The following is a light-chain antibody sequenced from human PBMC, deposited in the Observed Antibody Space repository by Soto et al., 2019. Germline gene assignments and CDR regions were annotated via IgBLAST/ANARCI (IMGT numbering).Light chain of an antibody. Sequence: VLTQSPGTQSLSPGERGTLSCRASQSVRAAFLAWYQQKPGQAPRLLIYGASNRATGIPDRFSGSGSGTEFTLTISRLEPEDSAVYYCHLYGTSLLSNFGQGTK. J-gene: IGKJ2*01. CDR3: HLYGTSLLSN. V-gene: IGKV3-20*01. CDR1: QSVRAAF. CDR2: GAS.